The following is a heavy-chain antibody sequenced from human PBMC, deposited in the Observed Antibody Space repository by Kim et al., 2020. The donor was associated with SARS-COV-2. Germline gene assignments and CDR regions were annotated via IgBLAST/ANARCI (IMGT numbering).Heavy chain of an antibody. CDR3: ARHDGSGSSYYYYGMDV. Sequence: SETLSLTCTVSGGSISSSSFYWAWIRQTPGKGLEWIVSMYYSGSTYYNPSLKSRVTISVDTSNNQFSLKLNSVTAADTAVYYCARHDGSGSSYYYYGMDVWGQGTTVTVSS. J-gene: IGHJ6*02. CDR2: MYYSGST. CDR1: GGSISSSSFY. V-gene: IGHV4-39*01. D-gene: IGHD3-10*01.